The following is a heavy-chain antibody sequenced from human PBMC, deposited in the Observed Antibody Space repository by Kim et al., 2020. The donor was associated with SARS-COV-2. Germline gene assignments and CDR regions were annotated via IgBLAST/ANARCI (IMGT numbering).Heavy chain of an antibody. CDR1: GYTFTAYY. J-gene: IGHJ4*02. V-gene: IGHV1-2*02. Sequence: ASVKVSCKASGYTFTAYYLHWVQQAPGQGLEWMGWINPNSGTTKCAQNFQGRVTMTRDTSISTAYMELSSLMSDDTAVYYCSRGSAMGGVTMPSDSWGQG. D-gene: IGHD3-16*01. CDR3: SRGSAMGGVTMPSDS. CDR2: INPNSGTT.